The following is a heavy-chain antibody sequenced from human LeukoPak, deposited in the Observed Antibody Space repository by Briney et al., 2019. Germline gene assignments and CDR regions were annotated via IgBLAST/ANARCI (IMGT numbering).Heavy chain of an antibody. CDR3: AGLENYYDSSGYYSY. CDR2: IYYSGST. V-gene: IGHV4-59*12. Sequence: SETLSLTCTVSGGSISSYYWSWIRQPPGKGLEWIGYIYYSGSTNYNPSLKSRVTISVDTSKNQFSLKLSSVTAADTAVYYCAGLENYYDSSGYYSYWGQGTLVTVSS. CDR1: GGSISSYY. D-gene: IGHD3-22*01. J-gene: IGHJ4*02.